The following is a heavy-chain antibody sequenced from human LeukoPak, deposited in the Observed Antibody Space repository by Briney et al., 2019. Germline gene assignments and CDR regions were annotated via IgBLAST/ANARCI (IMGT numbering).Heavy chain of an antibody. Sequence: GASVKISCKASGYTFTSYYMHWVRQAPGQGLEWMGIINPSGGSASYAQKFQGRVTMTRDTSTSTVYMELSSLRSEDTAVYYCARGFLGDYYYMDVWGKGTTVTVSS. D-gene: IGHD3-3*01. CDR3: ARGFLGDYYYMDV. CDR1: GYTFTSYY. CDR2: INPSGGSA. V-gene: IGHV1-46*01. J-gene: IGHJ6*03.